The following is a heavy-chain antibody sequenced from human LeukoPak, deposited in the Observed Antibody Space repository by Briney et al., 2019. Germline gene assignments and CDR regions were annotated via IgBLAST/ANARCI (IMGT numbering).Heavy chain of an antibody. CDR1: GFIVSGDF. V-gene: IGHV3-53*01. CDR2: IYSDGST. Sequence: GGSLRLSCAASGFIVSGDFMSWVRQAPGKGLEWVSVIYSDGSTYYADSVKGRFTISRDNSKNTLDPQMTGLRAEDTAVYYCARERGRGRDSPWFDYWGQGTLVTVSS. J-gene: IGHJ4*02. CDR3: ARERGRGRDSPWFDY. D-gene: IGHD1-26*01.